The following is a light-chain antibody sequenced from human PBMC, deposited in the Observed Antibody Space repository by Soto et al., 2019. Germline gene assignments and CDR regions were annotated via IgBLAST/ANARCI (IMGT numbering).Light chain of an antibody. CDR1: QSLLHITGETF. CDR3: MQALQTPNT. CDR2: LAS. V-gene: IGKV2-28*01. Sequence: DVVMTQTPLSLSVAPGQPASISCKSSQSLLHITGETFLFWYLQKPGQSPQLLIYLASNRASGVPARFSGSGSGTYFTLKISRVEAEDVGLYYCMQALQTPNTFGQGTRLEI. J-gene: IGKJ5*01.